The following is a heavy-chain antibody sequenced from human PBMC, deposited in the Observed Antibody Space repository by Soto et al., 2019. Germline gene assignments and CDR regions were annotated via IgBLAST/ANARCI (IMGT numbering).Heavy chain of an antibody. CDR1: GYTFTSYY. CDR3: ARDGVVVPAAILTLGFVP. Sequence: QVQLVQSGAEVKKPGASVKVSCKASGYTFTSYYMHWVRQAPGQGLEWMGIINPSGGSTSYAQKFQGRVTMTRDTSTSTVYMELSSLRSEDTAVYYCARDGVVVPAAILTLGFVPWGQGTLVTVSS. CDR2: INPSGGST. J-gene: IGHJ5*02. D-gene: IGHD2-2*01. V-gene: IGHV1-46*01.